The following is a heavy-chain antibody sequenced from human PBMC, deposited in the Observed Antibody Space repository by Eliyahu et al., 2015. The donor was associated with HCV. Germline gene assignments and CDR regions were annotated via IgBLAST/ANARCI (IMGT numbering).Heavy chain of an antibody. CDR3: AKDQLGRIVVVPAAIPYYYYGMDV. CDR1: GFTFSXYG. CDR2: IRYDGSNK. V-gene: IGHV3-30*02. J-gene: IGHJ6*02. D-gene: IGHD2-2*01. Sequence: QVQLVESGGGVVQPGGSLRLSCAASGFTFSXYGMPWVRXAPGQGLEGVAFIRYDGSNKYYADSVKGRFTISRDNSKNTLYLQMNSLRAEDTAVYYCAKDQLGRIVVVPAAIPYYYYGMDVWGQGTTVTVSS.